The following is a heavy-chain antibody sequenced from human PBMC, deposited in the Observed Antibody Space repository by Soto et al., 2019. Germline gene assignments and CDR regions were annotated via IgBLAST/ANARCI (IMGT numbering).Heavy chain of an antibody. CDR1: GFTFSSYA. V-gene: IGHV3-23*01. Sequence: EVQLLESGGGLVQPGGSLRLSCAASGFTFSSYAMSWVRQAPGKGLEWVSAISGSGGSTYYADSVKGRFTISRDNSKNTLYLQRNSLRAEDTAVYYCARHRLYYYGSGSYYTLDYWGQGTLVTVSS. D-gene: IGHD3-10*01. J-gene: IGHJ4*02. CDR2: ISGSGGST. CDR3: ARHRLYYYGSGSYYTLDY.